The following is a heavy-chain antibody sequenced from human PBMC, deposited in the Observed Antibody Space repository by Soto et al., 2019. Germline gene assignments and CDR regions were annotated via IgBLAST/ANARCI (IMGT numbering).Heavy chain of an antibody. CDR2: VYVTGTT. Sequence: SETLSLTCNVSGGSISKFYWAWIRKTAGNGLEWLGRVYVTGTTDYSPSLRSRVAMSVDISKKTFSLRLRSVTGADSGVYYCVRDGSKSLRDWFDPWGQGILVTVSS. CDR3: VRDGSKSLRDWFDP. CDR1: GGSISKFY. V-gene: IGHV4-4*07. J-gene: IGHJ5*02.